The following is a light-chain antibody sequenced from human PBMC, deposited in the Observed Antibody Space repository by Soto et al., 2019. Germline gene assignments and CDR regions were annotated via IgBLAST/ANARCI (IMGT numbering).Light chain of an antibody. CDR3: CSLTTSHTYV. CDR2: HVT. CDR1: SSDISHYDY. Sequence: QSALTQPASVSGSPGQSITISCTGTSSDISHYDYVSWYQQHPGKAPKLMIYHVTYRPSGVSNRYSGSKSGNSASLTISGLQADDEADYYCCSLTTSHTYVFGSGTKLTVL. J-gene: IGLJ1*01. V-gene: IGLV2-14*03.